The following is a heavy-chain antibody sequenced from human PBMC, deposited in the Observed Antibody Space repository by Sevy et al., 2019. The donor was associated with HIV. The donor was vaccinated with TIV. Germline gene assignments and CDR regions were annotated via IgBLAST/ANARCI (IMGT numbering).Heavy chain of an antibody. Sequence: GGSLRLSCVASGFTFSNFWMSWVRQAPGKGLEGVANIKRDGSEKYYVASVKGRFTISRDNAKTSLYLQMNSLRVEDTAVYYCARDCNSASCLWGMDVWGQGTMVTVSS. V-gene: IGHV3-7*03. CDR3: ARDCNSASCLWGMDV. CDR1: GFTFSNFW. D-gene: IGHD1-26*01. CDR2: IKRDGSEK. J-gene: IGHJ6*02.